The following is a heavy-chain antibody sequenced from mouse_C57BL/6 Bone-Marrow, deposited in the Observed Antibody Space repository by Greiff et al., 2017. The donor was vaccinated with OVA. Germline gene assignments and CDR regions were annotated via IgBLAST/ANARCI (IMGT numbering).Heavy chain of an antibody. D-gene: IGHD2-1*01. CDR3: ARSRIYYGNFDY. V-gene: IGHV1-63*01. CDR1: GYTFTNYW. Sequence: QVQLQQSGAELVRPGTSVKMSCKASGYTFTNYWIGWAKQRPGHGLEWIGDIYPGGGYPNYNEKFKGKATLTADKSSSTAYMQFSSLTSEDSAIYYCARSRIYYGNFDYWGQGTTLTVSS. J-gene: IGHJ2*01. CDR2: IYPGGGYP.